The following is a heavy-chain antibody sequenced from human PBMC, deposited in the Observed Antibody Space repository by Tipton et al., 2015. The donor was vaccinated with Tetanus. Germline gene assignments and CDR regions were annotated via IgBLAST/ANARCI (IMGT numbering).Heavy chain of an antibody. V-gene: IGHV4-59*01. J-gene: IGHJ6*02. CDR3: ARERIEAFYYHGLDV. Sequence: TLSLTCTVSGGSISSFYWYWIRQPPGKGLEWIDYIYQNGDANYNPSLQSRVTISVDTSKNQFSLQLAFVTAADTAIYYCARERIEAFYYHGLDVWGPGTTVTVSS. CDR2: IYQNGDA. D-gene: IGHD2-21*01. CDR1: GGSISSFY.